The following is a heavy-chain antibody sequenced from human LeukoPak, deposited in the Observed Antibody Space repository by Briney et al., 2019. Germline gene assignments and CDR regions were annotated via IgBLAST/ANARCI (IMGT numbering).Heavy chain of an antibody. CDR1: GYTFTSYD. V-gene: IGHV1-69*13. Sequence: SVKVSCKASGYTFTSYDISWVRQAPGQGLEWMGGIIPIFGTANYAQKFQGRVTITADESTSTAYMELSSLRSEDTAVYYCARDYYDSSGYSDYWGQGTLVTVSS. D-gene: IGHD3-22*01. CDR2: IIPIFGTA. J-gene: IGHJ4*02. CDR3: ARDYYDSSGYSDY.